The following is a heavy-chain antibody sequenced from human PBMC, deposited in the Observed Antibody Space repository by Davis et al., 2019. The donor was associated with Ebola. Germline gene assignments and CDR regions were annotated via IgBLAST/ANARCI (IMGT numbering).Heavy chain of an antibody. V-gene: IGHV3-9*01. CDR2: ISWNGGSR. Sequence: SLKISCAASGFTFDYHAMHWVRQGPGKGLEWVSGISWNGGSRDYADSVEGRFTISRDNANNSLYLQMNSLRAEDTAVHYCAKLYYGMDVWGQGTTVTVSS. CDR3: AKLYYGMDV. J-gene: IGHJ6*02. CDR1: GFTFDYHA.